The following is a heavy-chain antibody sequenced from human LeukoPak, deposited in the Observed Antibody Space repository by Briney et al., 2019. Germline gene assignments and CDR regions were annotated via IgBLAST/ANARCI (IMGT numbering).Heavy chain of an antibody. D-gene: IGHD7-27*01. J-gene: IGHJ4*02. CDR3: ARALGSQRDS. CDR1: GYTFVDYY. Sequence: ASVKVSCKTSGYTFVDYYIHWVRQAPGHGLEWMGRINCNSGATDYAQKFQGRVTVTSDTSISTAYTELSRLTSDDTAVFYCARALGSQRDSWGQGTLVTVSS. V-gene: IGHV1-2*06. CDR2: INCNSGAT.